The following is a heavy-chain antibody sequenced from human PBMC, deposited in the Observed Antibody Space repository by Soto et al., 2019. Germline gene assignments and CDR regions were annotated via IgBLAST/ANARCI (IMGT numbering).Heavy chain of an antibody. CDR2: IIPIFGTA. CDR3: ATDLSGSYYGVGIDY. D-gene: IGHD1-26*01. V-gene: IGHV1-69*13. Sequence: ASVKVSCKASGGTFSSYAISWVRQAPGQGLEWMGGIIPIFGTANYAQNFQGRVTIPAEESTSTGYMELSSLRSEDTAVYYCATDLSGSYYGVGIDYWGQGTLVTVSS. J-gene: IGHJ4*02. CDR1: GGTFSSYA.